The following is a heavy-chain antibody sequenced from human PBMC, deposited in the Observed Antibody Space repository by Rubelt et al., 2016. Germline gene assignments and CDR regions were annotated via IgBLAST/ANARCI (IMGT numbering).Heavy chain of an antibody. D-gene: IGHD3-10*01. Sequence: SGFTFSSYWMHWVRQAPGKGLVWVSRINSDGSSTRYADSVKGRFTISRDNAKNTLYLQMNSLRAEDTVVYYCVIGSYGSGSYYNVRERFYWGQGTLVTVSS. CDR3: VIGSYGSGSYYNVRERFY. CDR2: INSDGSST. CDR1: GFTFSSYW. J-gene: IGHJ4*02. V-gene: IGHV3-74*01.